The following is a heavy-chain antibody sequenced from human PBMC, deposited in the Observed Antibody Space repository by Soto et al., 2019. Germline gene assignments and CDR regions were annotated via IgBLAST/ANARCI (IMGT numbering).Heavy chain of an antibody. Sequence: QVHLVQSGAEEKKPGASVKVSCKASGYTFTTYHMHWVRQAPGQSLEWMGWINTGNGNTKYSQKFQERVTITRDTAASTAYMELSRLTSEDTAIYYCARLRFGFDPWGQGTLVTVSS. D-gene: IGHD3-16*01. CDR3: ARLRFGFDP. CDR1: GYTFTTYH. V-gene: IGHV1-3*04. CDR2: INTGNGNT. J-gene: IGHJ5*02.